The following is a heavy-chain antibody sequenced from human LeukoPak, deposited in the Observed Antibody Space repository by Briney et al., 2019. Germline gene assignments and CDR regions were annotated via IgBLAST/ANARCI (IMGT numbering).Heavy chain of an antibody. CDR1: LGCISIQD. CDR3: SRAIVEYISSSSFDY. Sequence: LSQTLSLTRAVSLGCISIQDWSWMQQPPVKVLDVTGDIYDSGRTNYNPFLKRRVTISVNTSQNQFSLKLSSVTAACTAVYYCSRAIVEYISSSSFDYWGQGTLVTVSS. J-gene: IGHJ4*02. D-gene: IGHD6-6*01. CDR2: IYDSGRT. V-gene: IGHV4-59*11.